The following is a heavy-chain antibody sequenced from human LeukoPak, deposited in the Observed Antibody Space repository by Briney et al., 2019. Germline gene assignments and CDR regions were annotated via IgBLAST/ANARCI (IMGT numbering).Heavy chain of an antibody. Sequence: SETLSLTCTVSGGSISSTSYYWGWIRQPPGKGLEWIGSMYYSGSTYYNPSLKSRVTMSVDTSKNQFSLKLSSVTAADTAVYYCARGVNLKQLADWGQGTLVTVSS. V-gene: IGHV4-39*07. CDR1: GGSISSTSYY. D-gene: IGHD6-6*01. J-gene: IGHJ4*02. CDR3: ARGVNLKQLAD. CDR2: MYYSGST.